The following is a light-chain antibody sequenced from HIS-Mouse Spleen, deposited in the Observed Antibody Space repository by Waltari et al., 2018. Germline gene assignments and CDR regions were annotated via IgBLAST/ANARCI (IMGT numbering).Light chain of an antibody. V-gene: IGLV2-8*01. CDR2: EVS. J-gene: IGLJ1*01. CDR3: AAWDDSLNGPV. CDR1: SSDVGGYNY. Sequence: QSALTQPPSASGSPGQSVTISCTGTSSDVGGYNYVSWYQQHPGKAPKLMIYEVSKRPSGVPDRFSGSKSGNTASLAISGLQSEDEADYYCAAWDDSLNGPVFGTGTKVTVL.